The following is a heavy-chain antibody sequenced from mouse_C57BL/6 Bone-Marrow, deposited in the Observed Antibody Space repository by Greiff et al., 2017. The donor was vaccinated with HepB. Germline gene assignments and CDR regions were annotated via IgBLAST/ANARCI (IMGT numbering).Heavy chain of an antibody. J-gene: IGHJ1*03. CDR2: ISYSGST. CDR3: ARNYYGSSPHWYFDV. CDR1: GYSITSDY. V-gene: IGHV3-8*01. D-gene: IGHD1-1*01. Sequence: VQLQQSGPGLAKPSQTLSLTCSVTGYSITSDYWNWIRKFPGNKLEYMGYISYSGSTYYNPSLKSRISITRDTSKNQYYQQLNCVTTEDTATYYCARNYYGSSPHWYFDVWGTGTTVTVSS.